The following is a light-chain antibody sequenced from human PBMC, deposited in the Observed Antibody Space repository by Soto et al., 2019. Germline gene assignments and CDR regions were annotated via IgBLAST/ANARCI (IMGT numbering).Light chain of an antibody. V-gene: IGLV2-8*01. J-gene: IGLJ1*01. CDR3: SSYTGSNNFV. Sequence: QSALTQPPSASGSPGQSVTISCSGTSSDVGGYNYVSWYQQYPGKAPKLMIYEVSKRRSGVPDRFSGSKSVNTASLTVSGLQAEDEADYYCSSYTGSNNFVFGTGTKLTVL. CDR1: SSDVGGYNY. CDR2: EVS.